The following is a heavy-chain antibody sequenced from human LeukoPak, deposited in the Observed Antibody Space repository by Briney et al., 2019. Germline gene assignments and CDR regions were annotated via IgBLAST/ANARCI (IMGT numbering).Heavy chain of an antibody. J-gene: IGHJ6*04. D-gene: IGHD6-13*01. V-gene: IGHV4-34*01. Sequence: SETLSLTCAVYGGSFSGYYWSWIRRPPGKGLEWIGEINHSGSTNYNPSLKSRVTISVDTSKNQFSLKLSSVAAADTAVYYCARLAQLTPYYYYYGMDVWGKGTTVTVSS. CDR2: INHSGST. CDR3: ARLAQLTPYYYYYGMDV. CDR1: GGSFSGYY.